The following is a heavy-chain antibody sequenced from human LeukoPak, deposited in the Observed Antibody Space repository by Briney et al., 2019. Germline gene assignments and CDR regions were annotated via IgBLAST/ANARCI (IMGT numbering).Heavy chain of an antibody. J-gene: IGHJ3*02. CDR1: GGSISSSSFY. V-gene: IGHV4-39*01. CDR2: IYYSGNT. Sequence: SETLSLTCTVSGGSISSSSFYWGWIRQPPGKGLEWIGSIYYSGNTYYNPSLKSRVSISVDTSKNQFSLKLSSVTAADTAVYYCASQENLQAHAFDIWGQGTMVTVSS. CDR3: ASQENLQAHAFDI.